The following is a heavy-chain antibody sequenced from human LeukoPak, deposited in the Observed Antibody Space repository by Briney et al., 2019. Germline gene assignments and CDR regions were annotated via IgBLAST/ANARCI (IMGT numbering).Heavy chain of an antibody. Sequence: GGSLRLSCAGFGFTFSSYSINWVRQATGKGLEWVSGIGTAGEIYYPGSVKGRFTISRENAKNSLYLQMNSLRAGDTAVYYCARAAYSSTWYSRYFDLWGRGTLVTVSS. J-gene: IGHJ2*01. CDR1: GFTFSSYS. D-gene: IGHD6-13*01. V-gene: IGHV3-13*01. CDR3: ARAAYSSTWYSRYFDL. CDR2: IGTAGEI.